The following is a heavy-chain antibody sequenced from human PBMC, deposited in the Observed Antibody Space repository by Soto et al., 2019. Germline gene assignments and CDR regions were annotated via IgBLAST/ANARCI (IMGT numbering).Heavy chain of an antibody. Sequence: SDTLSLTCTVSGGSINSYYWSWIREPPGKGLEWIGYIYYSGSTNYNPSLKSRVTISVDTSKNQFSLKLSSVTAADTAVYYCARHGQYYDSSGYFYFDYWGQGTLVTVS. J-gene: IGHJ4*02. CDR2: IYYSGST. CDR3: ARHGQYYDSSGYFYFDY. D-gene: IGHD3-22*01. CDR1: GGSINSYY. V-gene: IGHV4-59*08.